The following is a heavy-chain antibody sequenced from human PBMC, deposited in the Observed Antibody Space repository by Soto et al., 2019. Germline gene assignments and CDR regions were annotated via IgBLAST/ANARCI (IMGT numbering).Heavy chain of an antibody. CDR2: IIPIFGTA. D-gene: IGHD6-6*01. CDR1: GGTFSSYA. V-gene: IGHV1-69*06. Sequence: QVQLVQSGAEVKKPGSSVKVSCKASGGTFSSYAISWVRQAPGQGLEWMGGIIPIFGTANYAQKFQGRVTITADKATSTAYMELGSLRSEDTAVYYCARRYSSSLLYYYYYGMDVWGQGTTVTVSS. J-gene: IGHJ6*02. CDR3: ARRYSSSLLYYYYYGMDV.